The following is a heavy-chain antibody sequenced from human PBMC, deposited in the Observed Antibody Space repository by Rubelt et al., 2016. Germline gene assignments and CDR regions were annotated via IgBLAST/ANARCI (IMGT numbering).Heavy chain of an antibody. J-gene: IGHJ6*02. CDR3: ARVGFAAMVNSYYYYGMDV. Sequence: VSSISSSSSYIYYADSVKGRFTISRDNAKNSLYLQMNSLRAEDTAVYYCARVGFAAMVNSYYYYGMDVWGQGTTVTVSS. CDR2: ISSSSSYI. D-gene: IGHD5-18*01. V-gene: IGHV3-21*01.